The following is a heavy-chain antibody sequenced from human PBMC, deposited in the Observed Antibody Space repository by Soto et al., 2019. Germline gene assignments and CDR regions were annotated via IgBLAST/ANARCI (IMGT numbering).Heavy chain of an antibody. CDR3: VTLGPGYSYALGLDY. CDR1: GGTFSSYA. V-gene: IGHV1-69*01. CDR2: IIPIFGTA. D-gene: IGHD5-18*01. Sequence: QVQLVQSGAEVKKPGSSVKVSCKASGGTFSSYAISWVRQAPGQGLEWMGGIIPIFGTANYAQKFQGRVTITADESTSTAYMELSSLRSEDTAVYYCVTLGPGYSYALGLDYWGQGTLVTVSS. J-gene: IGHJ4*02.